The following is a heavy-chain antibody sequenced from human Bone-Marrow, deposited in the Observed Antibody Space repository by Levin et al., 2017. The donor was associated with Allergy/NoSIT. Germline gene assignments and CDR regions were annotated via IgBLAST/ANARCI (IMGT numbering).Heavy chain of an antibody. Sequence: QPGGSLRLSCAASGFTFSGYWMHWVRQAPGKGLLWVSRINSDGSSTTYADSVKGRFTISRDNAKNTLYLQMNSLRAEDTAVYYCARDFAYNFDYWGQGTLVTVSS. J-gene: IGHJ4*02. D-gene: IGHD4-11*01. CDR3: ARDFAYNFDY. CDR1: GFTFSGYW. CDR2: INSDGSST. V-gene: IGHV3-74*01.